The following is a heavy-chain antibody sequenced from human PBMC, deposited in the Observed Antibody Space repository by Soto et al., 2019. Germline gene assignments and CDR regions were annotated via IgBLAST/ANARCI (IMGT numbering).Heavy chain of an antibody. V-gene: IGHV3-7*03. CDR1: GFTFSTYW. D-gene: IGHD2-15*01. CDR3: ARGSGGHNYYYGMDV. CDR2: IGEDGSEK. J-gene: IGHJ6*04. Sequence: HPGGSLRLSCTASGFTFSTYWMSRVRQAPGMGLEWVANIGEDGSEKYYVDSVKGRFTISRDNAKNSLYLQMNSLRADDTDVYYCARGSGGHNYYYGMDVWGKGTTVTVSS.